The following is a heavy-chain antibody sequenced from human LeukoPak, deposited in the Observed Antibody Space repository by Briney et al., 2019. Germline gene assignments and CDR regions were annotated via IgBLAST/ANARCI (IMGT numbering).Heavy chain of an antibody. D-gene: IGHD3-10*01. J-gene: IGHJ4*02. CDR2: IYHSGST. CDR3: ARSELLWFGRVNSGFDY. V-gene: IGHV4-30-2*02. Sequence: SETLSLTCTVSGGSISSGGYYWSWIRQPPGKGLEWIGYIYHSGSTYYNPSLKSRVTISVDRSKNQFSLKLSSVTAADTAVYYCARSELLWFGRVNSGFDYWGQGTLVTVSS. CDR1: GGSISSGGYY.